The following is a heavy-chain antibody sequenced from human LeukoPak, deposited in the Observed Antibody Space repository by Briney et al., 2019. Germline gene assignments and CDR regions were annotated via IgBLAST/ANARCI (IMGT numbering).Heavy chain of an antibody. Sequence: ASVKVSCKASGYTFTSYDINWVRQATGQGLEWMGWMSPNSGNTGYAQKFQGRVTITRNTSISTAYMELSSLRSEDTAVYYCARGPYCSSTSCYTTAQYYFDYWGQGTLVTVSS. V-gene: IGHV1-8*03. J-gene: IGHJ4*02. CDR3: ARGPYCSSTSCYTTAQYYFDY. CDR1: GYTFTSYD. CDR2: MSPNSGNT. D-gene: IGHD2-2*02.